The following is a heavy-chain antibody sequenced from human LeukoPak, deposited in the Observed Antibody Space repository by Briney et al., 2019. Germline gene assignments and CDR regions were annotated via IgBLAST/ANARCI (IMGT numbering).Heavy chain of an antibody. V-gene: IGHV3-30*18. D-gene: IGHD2-15*01. CDR3: AKDGVVAALYYYYYMDV. CDR2: ISYDGSNK. Sequence: PGRSLRLSCAASGFTFSSYGMHWVRQAPSKGLEWVAVISYDGSNKYYADSVKGRFTISRDNSKNTLYLQMNSLRAEDTAVYYCAKDGVVAALYYYYYMDVWGKGTTVTVSS. J-gene: IGHJ6*03. CDR1: GFTFSSYG.